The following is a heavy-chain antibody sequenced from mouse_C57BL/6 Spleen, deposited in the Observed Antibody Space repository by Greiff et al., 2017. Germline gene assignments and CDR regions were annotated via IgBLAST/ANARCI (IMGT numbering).Heavy chain of an antibody. Sequence: QVQLQQSGAELVRPGSSVKLSCKASGYTFTSYWMDWVKQRPGQGLEWIGNIYPSDSDTHYNEKFKDKATLTVDKSSSTAYMQLSSLTSEDSAVSYYARGYSGDVAWLAYWGQGTLVTVSA. D-gene: IGHD2-12*01. CDR2: IYPSDSDT. J-gene: IGHJ3*01. V-gene: IGHV1-61*01. CDR1: GYTFTSYW. CDR3: ARGYSGDVAWLAY.